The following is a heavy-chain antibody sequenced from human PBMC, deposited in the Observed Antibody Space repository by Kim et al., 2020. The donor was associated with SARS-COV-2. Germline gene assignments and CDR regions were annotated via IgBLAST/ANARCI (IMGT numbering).Heavy chain of an antibody. CDR2: ISSSGSTI. CDR1: GFTFSSYE. J-gene: IGHJ6*02. CDR3: ARHYGSGRYYYYGMDV. Sequence: GGSLRLSCAASGFTFSSYEMNWVRQAPGKGLEWVSYISSSGSTIYYADSVKGRFTISRDNAKNSLYLQMNSLRAEDTAVYYCARHYGSGRYYYYGMDVWGQGNTVTVSS. V-gene: IGHV3-48*03. D-gene: IGHD3-10*01.